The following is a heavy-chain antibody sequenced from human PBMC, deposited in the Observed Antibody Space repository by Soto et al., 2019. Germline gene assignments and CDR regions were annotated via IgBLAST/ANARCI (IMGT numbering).Heavy chain of an antibody. CDR1: GYTFTSYG. CDR3: ARDMDCSGGSCYSFDP. CDR2: ISAYNGNT. J-gene: IGHJ5*02. V-gene: IGHV1-18*01. D-gene: IGHD2-15*01. Sequence: GASVKVSCKASGYTFTSYGISWVRQAPGQGLEWMGWISAYNGNTNYAQKLQGRVTMTTDTSTSTAYMELRSLRSDDTAVYYCARDMDCSGGSCYSFDPWGQGTLVTVSS.